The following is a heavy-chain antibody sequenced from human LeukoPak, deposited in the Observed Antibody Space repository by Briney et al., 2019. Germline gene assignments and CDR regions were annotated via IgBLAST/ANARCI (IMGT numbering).Heavy chain of an antibody. CDR2: IYYSGST. CDR1: GGSIRSYY. CDR3: ARGRGSTSQYNWFDP. D-gene: IGHD2-2*01. J-gene: IGHJ5*02. V-gene: IGHV4-59*01. Sequence: SETLSLTCTVSGGSIRSYYWSWIRQSPGKGLEWIGYIYYSGSTNHNPSLKSRVTISVDMSKNQFSLKLSSVTAADTAVYYCARGRGSTSQYNWFDPWGQGTLVTVSS.